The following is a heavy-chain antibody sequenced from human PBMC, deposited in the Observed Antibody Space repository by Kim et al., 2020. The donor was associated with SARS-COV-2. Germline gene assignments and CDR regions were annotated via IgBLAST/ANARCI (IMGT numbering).Heavy chain of an antibody. CDR1: GFTFSTYA. V-gene: IGHV3-30*18. J-gene: IGHJ4*02. CDR2: ISYDGNKT. CDR3: AKDQAHYDILTGLDY. D-gene: IGHD3-9*01. Sequence: GGSLRLSCATFGFTFSTYAMHWVRQAPGKGLEYVALISYDGNKTYYGDSVKGRFTISRDNSKNTLSLQMNSLRAEDTAVYYCAKDQAHYDILTGLDYCGQGTLVAGTS.